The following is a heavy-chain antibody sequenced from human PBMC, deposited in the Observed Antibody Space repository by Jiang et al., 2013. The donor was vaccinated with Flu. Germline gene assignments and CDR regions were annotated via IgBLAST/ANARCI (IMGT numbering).Heavy chain of an antibody. D-gene: IGHD5-18*01. CDR2: TYYRSKWYN. V-gene: IGHV6-1*01. CDR3: ARGIKTSYGYPFDH. J-gene: IGHJ4*02. CDR1: GDSVSGNTAT. Sequence: QTLSLTCAISGDSVSGNTATWNWVRQSPSRGLQWLGRTYYRSKWYNEYAESVKSRVTINSDTSKNQFSLQLNSVTPDDTAVYYCARGIKTSYGYPFDHWDQGTLVTVSS.